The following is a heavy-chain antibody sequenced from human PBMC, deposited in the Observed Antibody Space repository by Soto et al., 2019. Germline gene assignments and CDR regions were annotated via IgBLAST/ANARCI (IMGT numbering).Heavy chain of an antibody. CDR3: ARVHRQCIGGSGTRRDNQFFEY. D-gene: IGHD2-15*01. CDR1: GYTFTTYR. V-gene: IGHV1-18*01. CDR2: ISAYNGNT. J-gene: IGHJ4*02. Sequence: ASVKASSKPPGYTFTTYRIIWWPQAPEQGLEWLEWISAYNGNTNYAQKLQGRVTMTTDTSASTAYMELRSLRSEDTAVYYCARVHRQCIGGSGTRRDNQFFEYWGKGTLVTVS.